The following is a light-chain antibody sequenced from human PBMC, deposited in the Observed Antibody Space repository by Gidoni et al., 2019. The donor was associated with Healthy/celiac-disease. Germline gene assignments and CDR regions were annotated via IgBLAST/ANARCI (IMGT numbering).Light chain of an antibody. V-gene: IGLV2-14*03. CDR2: DVS. Sequence: SALTQPASVSGSPGKSSTISCTGTRRDVGGYNCVSWYQQHPGKAPKLIIYDVSNRPSGVSNRFSGSKSGNTASLTISGLQAEDEADYYCSSYTSSSPVVFGGGTKLTVL. J-gene: IGLJ2*01. CDR3: SSYTSSSPVV. CDR1: RRDVGGYNC.